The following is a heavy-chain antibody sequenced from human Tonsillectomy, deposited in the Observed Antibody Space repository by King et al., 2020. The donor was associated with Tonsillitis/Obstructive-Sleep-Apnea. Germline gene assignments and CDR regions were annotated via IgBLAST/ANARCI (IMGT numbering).Heavy chain of an antibody. Sequence: VQLVQSGGGLVKPGGSLRLSCAASGFIFTNAWMNWVRQAPGKGLGWVGRIKTKTEGGTTHYAAPEKGRFTISRDESKNRLYLKMNSLKTEDTAVYYCTTDLVVPGAMNAFDIWGQGTMVTVSS. D-gene: IGHD2-2*01. CDR3: TTDLVVPGAMNAFDI. CDR2: IKTKTEGGTT. J-gene: IGHJ3*02. V-gene: IGHV3-15*07. CDR1: GFIFTNAW.